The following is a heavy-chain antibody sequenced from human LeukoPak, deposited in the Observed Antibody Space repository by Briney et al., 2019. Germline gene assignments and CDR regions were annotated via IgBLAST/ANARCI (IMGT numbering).Heavy chain of an antibody. D-gene: IGHD6-19*01. Sequence: GGSLRLSCTASGFTFSSYWMNWVRRAPGKGLEWLANIKEDGSKKYYVDSVKGRFTISRDNAKNSLYLQMDSLRAEDTAVYYCARDPGRQYSSIADVWGQGTTVTVSS. V-gene: IGHV3-7*03. CDR1: GFTFSSYW. CDR2: IKEDGSKK. J-gene: IGHJ6*02. CDR3: ARDPGRQYSSIADV.